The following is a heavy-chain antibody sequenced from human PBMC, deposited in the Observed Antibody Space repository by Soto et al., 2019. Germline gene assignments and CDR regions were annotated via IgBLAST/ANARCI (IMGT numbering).Heavy chain of an antibody. CDR2: INHSGST. D-gene: IGHD6-13*01. V-gene: IGHV4-34*01. J-gene: IGHJ4*02. CDR3: ASESNSYSSSWYRDPFFDY. CDR1: GGSFSGYY. Sequence: SETLSLTCAVYGGSFSGYYWSWIRQPPGKRLEWIGEINHSGSTNYNPSLKSRVTISVDTSKNQFSLKLSSVTAADTAVYYCASESNSYSSSWYRDPFFDYWGQGTLVTVSS.